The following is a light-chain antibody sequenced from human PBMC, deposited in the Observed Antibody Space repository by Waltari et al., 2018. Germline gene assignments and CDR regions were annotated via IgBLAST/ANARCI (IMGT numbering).Light chain of an antibody. CDR3: MIWDSSAWV. V-gene: IGLV5-45*03. Sequence: QAVLTQPSSLSASPGASASLTCTLRSGIDVGTYRIYWYQQKQGSPPHYLLRYRSDSDKQQGSGVPSRFSGSKDASANAGILLISGLQSDDEAYYYCMIWDSSAWVFGGGTKLTVL. J-gene: IGLJ3*02. CDR1: SGIDVGTYR. CDR2: YRSDSDK.